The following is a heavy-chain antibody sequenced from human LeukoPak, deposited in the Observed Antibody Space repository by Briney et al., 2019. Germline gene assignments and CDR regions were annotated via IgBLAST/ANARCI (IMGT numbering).Heavy chain of an antibody. CDR1: GFTFSSYA. D-gene: IGHD3-22*01. Sequence: PGGSLRLSCAASGFTFSSYAMSWVRQAPGKGLEWVSSSGDNTRYADSVKGRFTISRDNSKNTLDLQMNGLGAEDTAVYYCAKSWRYYDSSNYYAFDIWGQGTMVTVSS. CDR3: AKSWRYYDSSNYYAFDI. CDR2: SGDNT. V-gene: IGHV3-23*01. J-gene: IGHJ3*02.